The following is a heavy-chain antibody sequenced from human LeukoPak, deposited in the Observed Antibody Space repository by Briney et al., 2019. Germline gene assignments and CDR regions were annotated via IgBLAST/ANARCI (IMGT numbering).Heavy chain of an antibody. Sequence: PGGSLRLSCAASGFTFSNYWMSWVRQAPGKGLEWVANIKQDGTEKYYVDSVQGRFTISRDNAKNSLYLHMSSLRAEDTAVYYCASPAKYSDTWYFDYRGQGTLVTVSS. CDR3: ASPAKYSDTWYFDY. CDR2: IKQDGTEK. V-gene: IGHV3-7*01. J-gene: IGHJ4*02. CDR1: GFTFSNYW. D-gene: IGHD6-6*01.